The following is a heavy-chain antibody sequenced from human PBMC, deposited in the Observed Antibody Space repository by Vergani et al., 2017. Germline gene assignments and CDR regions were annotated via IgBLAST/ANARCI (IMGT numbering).Heavy chain of an antibody. Sequence: VQLVESGGGVVQPGRSLRLSCAASGFTFSSYAMSWVRQAPGKGLEWVSAISGSGGSTYYADSVKGRFTISRDNSKNTLYLQMNSLRAEDTAVYYCAKGGTAVSPRTYYYYYMDVWGKGTTVTVSS. J-gene: IGHJ6*03. CDR1: GFTFSSYA. D-gene: IGHD4-17*01. CDR2: ISGSGGST. V-gene: IGHV3-23*04. CDR3: AKGGTAVSPRTYYYYYMDV.